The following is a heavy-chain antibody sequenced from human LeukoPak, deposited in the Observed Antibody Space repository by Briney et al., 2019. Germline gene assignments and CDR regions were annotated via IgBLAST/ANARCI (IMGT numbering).Heavy chain of an antibody. CDR1: GGSISSYY. CDR2: IYYSGST. CDR3: ARGDMVLTTDY. V-gene: IGHV4-59*01. J-gene: IGHJ4*02. D-gene: IGHD2-8*01. Sequence: SETLSLTCTVSGGSISSYYWSWIRQPPGKGLEWIGYIYYSGSTNYNPSLKSRVTISVDTSKNQFSLKLSSVTAADTAVYYCARGDMVLTTDYWGQGTLVTVSS.